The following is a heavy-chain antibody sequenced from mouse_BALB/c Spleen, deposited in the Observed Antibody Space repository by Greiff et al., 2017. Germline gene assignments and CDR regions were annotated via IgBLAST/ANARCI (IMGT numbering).Heavy chain of an antibody. CDR1: GFTFSDYY. Sequence: EVQLQESGGGLVKPGGSLKLSCAASGFTFSDYYMYWVRQTPEKRLEWVATISDGGSYTYYPDSVKGRFTISRDNAKNNLYLQMSSLKSEDTAMYYCARTYDYDDAMDYWGQGTSVTVSS. J-gene: IGHJ4*01. D-gene: IGHD2-4*01. CDR2: ISDGGSYT. V-gene: IGHV5-4*02. CDR3: ARTYDYDDAMDY.